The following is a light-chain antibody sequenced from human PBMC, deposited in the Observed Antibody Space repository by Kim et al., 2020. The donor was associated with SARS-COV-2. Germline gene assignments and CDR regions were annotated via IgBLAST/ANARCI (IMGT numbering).Light chain of an antibody. CDR1: GSNIGSNY. CDR2: RNN. V-gene: IGLV1-47*01. CDR3: AAWDDSLSGRV. J-gene: IGLJ3*02. Sequence: GQRVTISCSGSGSNIGSNYVYWYQQLPGTAPKLLIYRNNQRPSGVPDRFSGSKSGTSASLAISGLRSEDEADYYCAAWDDSLSGRVFGGGTQLTVL.